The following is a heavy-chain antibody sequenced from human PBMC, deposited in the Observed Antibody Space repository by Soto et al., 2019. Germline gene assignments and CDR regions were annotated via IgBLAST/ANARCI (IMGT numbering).Heavy chain of an antibody. CDR1: GFTFSSYW. D-gene: IGHD4-17*01. CDR2: INSDGSST. J-gene: IGHJ4*02. CDR3: ARSQLPPITYGDGEYYFDY. Sequence: PGGSLRLSCAASGFTFSSYWMHWVRQAPGKGLVWVSRINSDGSSTSYADSVKGRFTISRDNAKNSLYLQMNSLRAEDTAVYYCARSQLPPITYGDGEYYFDYWGQGTLVTVSS. V-gene: IGHV3-74*01.